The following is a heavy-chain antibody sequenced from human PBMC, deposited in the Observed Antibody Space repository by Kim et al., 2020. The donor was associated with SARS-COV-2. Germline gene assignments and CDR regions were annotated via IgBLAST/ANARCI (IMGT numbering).Heavy chain of an antibody. Sequence: ASVKVSCKVSGYALTELSMHWVRQAPGKGLEWMGGFDPEDGETIYAQKFQGRVTMTEDTSTDTAYMELSSLRSEDTAVYYCATFSDLFAYYFDYWGQGTLVTVSS. CDR3: ATFSDLFAYYFDY. CDR2: FDPEDGET. J-gene: IGHJ4*02. D-gene: IGHD3-9*01. V-gene: IGHV1-24*01. CDR1: GYALTELS.